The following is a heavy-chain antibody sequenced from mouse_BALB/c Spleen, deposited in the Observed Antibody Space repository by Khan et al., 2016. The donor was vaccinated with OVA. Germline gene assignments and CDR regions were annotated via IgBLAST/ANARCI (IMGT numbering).Heavy chain of an antibody. CDR1: GLTFSIHA. D-gene: IGHD1-2*01. V-gene: IGHV5-6-5*01. CDR3: SRGDYHGRGYFDV. J-gene: IGHJ1*01. CDR2: ISTGGST. Sequence: EVELVESGGGLVKPGGSLKISCAASGLTFSIHAMSWVRQTPEKRLEWVASISTGGSTYYVDSVKGRFTISRDNARNMLYLQMSSLRSEDTASYYCSRGDYHGRGYFDVWGAGTMVTVSS.